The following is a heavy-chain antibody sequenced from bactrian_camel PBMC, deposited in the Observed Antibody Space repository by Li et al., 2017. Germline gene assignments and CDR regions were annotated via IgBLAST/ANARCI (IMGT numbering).Heavy chain of an antibody. D-gene: IGHD6*01. CDR1: GPAVRINC. J-gene: IGHJ4*01. V-gene: IGHV3S53*01. CDR3: ALQYGDNSWDY. Sequence: HVQLVESGGGSVQAGGSLRLSCAASGPAVRINCMAWFRQAPGKEREFVSNIDSHGTTTYADSVKGRFTISKDNAKNTLYLQMDSLKPEDTAMYYCALQYGDNSWDYWGQGTQVTVS. CDR2: IDSHGTT.